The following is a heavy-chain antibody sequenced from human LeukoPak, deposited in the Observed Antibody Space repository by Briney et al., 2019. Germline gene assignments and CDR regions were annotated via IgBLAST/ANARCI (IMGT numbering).Heavy chain of an antibody. Sequence: GGSQRLSCAASGFNFSSYGMHWVRQAPGKGLEWVAVIWYDGSNKHYADSVKGRFTISRDNSKNTLYLQMNSLRAEDTAVYYCARDEGDGYYDYWGQGTLVTVSS. CDR3: ARDEGDGYYDY. D-gene: IGHD5-24*01. CDR1: GFNFSSYG. CDR2: IWYDGSNK. V-gene: IGHV3-33*01. J-gene: IGHJ4*02.